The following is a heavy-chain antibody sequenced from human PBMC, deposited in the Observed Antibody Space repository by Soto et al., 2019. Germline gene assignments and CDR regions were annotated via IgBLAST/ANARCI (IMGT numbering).Heavy chain of an antibody. D-gene: IGHD3-10*01. Sequence: SQTLSLTCAISGDSVSSNSAAWNWIRQSLSRGLEWLGRTYYRSKWYNDYAVSVKSRITINPDTSKNQFSLQLNSVTPEDTAVYYCARDRNVDYYGSGSIDRYYYYGMDVWGQGTTVTVSS. CDR1: GDSVSSNSAA. CDR2: TYYRSKWYN. V-gene: IGHV6-1*01. CDR3: ARDRNVDYYGSGSIDRYYYYGMDV. J-gene: IGHJ6*02.